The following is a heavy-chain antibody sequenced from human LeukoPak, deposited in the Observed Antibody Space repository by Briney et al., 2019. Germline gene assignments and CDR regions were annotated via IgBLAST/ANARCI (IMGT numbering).Heavy chain of an antibody. CDR1: GGSIRSYY. CDR2: VYYSGST. CDR3: ARVSSGTFGLFDQ. D-gene: IGHD1-26*01. V-gene: IGHV4-59*01. Sequence: PSETLSLTCTVSGGSIRSYYWSWIRQPPGKGLEWIGYVYYSGSTDYNPSLKSRVTISLDTSKNQFSLRLNSVTAADTALYYCARVSSGTFGLFDQWGQGTLVTVSS. J-gene: IGHJ4*02.